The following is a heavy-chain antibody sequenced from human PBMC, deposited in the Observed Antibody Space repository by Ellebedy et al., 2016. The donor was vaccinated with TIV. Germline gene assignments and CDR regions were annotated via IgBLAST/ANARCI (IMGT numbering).Heavy chain of an antibody. CDR2: ISGSGDSP. CDR1: GFTFSSYA. V-gene: IGHV3-23*01. D-gene: IGHD6-19*01. Sequence: PGGSLRLSCAASGFTFSSYAMSWVRQAPGKGLEWVSAISGSGDSPHYADSVKGRFTISRDTSKNTLYLKMNSLRAEDTAVYYCARDRPYIGGWWSDYWGQGTLVTVSS. CDR3: ARDRPYIGGWWSDY. J-gene: IGHJ4*02.